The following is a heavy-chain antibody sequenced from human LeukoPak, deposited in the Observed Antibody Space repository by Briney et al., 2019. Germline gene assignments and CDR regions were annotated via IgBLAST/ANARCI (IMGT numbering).Heavy chain of an antibody. CDR3: AAPIAVAGPFSFDY. Sequence: ASVTVSCKASGYTFTGYYMHWVRQAPGQGLEWMGWINPNSGGTNYAQKFQGRVTMTRDTSISTAYMELSRLRSDDTAVYYCAAPIAVAGPFSFDYWGQGTLVTVSS. D-gene: IGHD6-19*01. V-gene: IGHV1-2*02. J-gene: IGHJ4*02. CDR1: GYTFTGYY. CDR2: INPNSGGT.